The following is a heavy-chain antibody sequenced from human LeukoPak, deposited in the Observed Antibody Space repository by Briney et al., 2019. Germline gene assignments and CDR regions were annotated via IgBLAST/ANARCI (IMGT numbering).Heavy chain of an antibody. CDR1: GFTFSSYG. CDR2: ISYDGSNK. V-gene: IGHV3-30*18. Sequence: PGGSLRLSCAASGFTFSSYGMHWVRQAPGKGLEWVAVISYDGSNKYYADSVKGRFTISRDNSKNTLYLQMNSLRAEDTAVYYCAKDYYTVVTLFDYWGQGTLVTVSS. D-gene: IGHD4-23*01. CDR3: AKDYYTVVTLFDY. J-gene: IGHJ4*02.